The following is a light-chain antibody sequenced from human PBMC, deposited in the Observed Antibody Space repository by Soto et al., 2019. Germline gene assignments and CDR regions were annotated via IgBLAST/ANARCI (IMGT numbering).Light chain of an antibody. V-gene: IGKV3-20*01. CDR1: QSVGNNY. CDR2: DAS. CDR3: KQYGSSPLT. Sequence: EIVLTQSPGTLSLSPGERATLSCRASQSVGNNYLAWYQQKPSQPPRFLMYDASTRATGIPDRFSGSGSGTDFTLTITRLEPEDFAVYYCKQYGSSPLTFGGGTKVDIK. J-gene: IGKJ4*01.